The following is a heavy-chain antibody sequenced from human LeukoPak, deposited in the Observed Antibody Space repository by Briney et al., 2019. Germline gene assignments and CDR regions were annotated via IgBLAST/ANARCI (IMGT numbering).Heavy chain of an antibody. V-gene: IGHV4-38-2*02. Sequence: SETLSLTCTVSGYSISSGYYWGWIRQPPGKGLEWIGSIYHSGSTYYNPSLKSRVTISVDTSKNHFSLTLSSVTAADTAVYYCARFGGPHAFDIWGQGTMVTVSS. CDR3: ARFGGPHAFDI. D-gene: IGHD3-3*01. CDR2: IYHSGST. CDR1: GYSISSGYY. J-gene: IGHJ3*02.